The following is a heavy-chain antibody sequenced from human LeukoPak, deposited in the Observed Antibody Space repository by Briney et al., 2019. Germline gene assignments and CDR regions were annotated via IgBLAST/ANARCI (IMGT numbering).Heavy chain of an antibody. CDR1: GVRFSSSD. J-gene: IGHJ4*02. CDR3: AKDDRGGSGWRNYFDQ. D-gene: IGHD6-19*01. Sequence: SLRLSSAPSGVRFSSSDMSWVRQVPGKGLEWVSTISDSGGSTYYADSVKGRFNISRDNSKSTLYLQMNSLRAEDTAVYYCAKDDRGGSGWRNYFDQWGQGILVTVSS. V-gene: IGHV3-23*01. CDR2: ISDSGGST.